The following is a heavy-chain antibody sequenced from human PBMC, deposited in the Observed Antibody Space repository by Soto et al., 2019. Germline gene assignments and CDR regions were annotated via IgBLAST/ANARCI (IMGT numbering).Heavy chain of an antibody. CDR1: GYSFTNYW. V-gene: IGHV5-51*01. Sequence: GESLKISCNASGYSFTNYWIGWVRQMPGKGLEWMGIIFPDDSDTRYNPSFQGQVTISADKSISTAYLQWSSLKASDTAMYYCARLRDAGTAREFDYWGEGTLVTVSS. CDR2: IFPDDSDT. CDR3: ARLRDAGTAREFDY. D-gene: IGHD2-2*01. J-gene: IGHJ4*02.